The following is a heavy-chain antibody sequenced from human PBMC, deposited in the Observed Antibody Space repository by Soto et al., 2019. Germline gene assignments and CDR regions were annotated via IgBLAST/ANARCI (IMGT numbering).Heavy chain of an antibody. D-gene: IGHD6-13*01. Sequence: SVKVSCKASGFTFTSSAVQWVRQARGQRLEWIGWIVVGSGNINYAQKFQERVTITRDMSTSTAYMELSSLRSEDTAVYYCAATTPYSSSWPPLPYGMDVWGQGTTVTVSS. V-gene: IGHV1-58*01. J-gene: IGHJ6*02. CDR1: GFTFTSSA. CDR3: AATTPYSSSWPPLPYGMDV. CDR2: IVVGSGNI.